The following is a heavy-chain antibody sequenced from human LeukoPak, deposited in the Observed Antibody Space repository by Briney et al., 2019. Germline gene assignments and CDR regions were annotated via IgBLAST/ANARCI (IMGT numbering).Heavy chain of an antibody. CDR3: ARRTSLVGAAHFDY. J-gene: IGHJ4*02. V-gene: IGHV4-31*03. Sequence: PSQTLSLTCTVSGGSISSGGYYWSWIRQHPGKGLEWIGYIYYSGSTYYNPSLKSRVTISVDTSKNQFSLKPSSVTAADTAVYYCARRTSLVGAAHFDYWGQGTLVTVSS. D-gene: IGHD2-15*01. CDR1: GGSISSGGYY. CDR2: IYYSGST.